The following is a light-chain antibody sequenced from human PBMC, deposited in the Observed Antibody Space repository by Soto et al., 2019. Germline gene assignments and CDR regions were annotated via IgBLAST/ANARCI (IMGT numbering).Light chain of an antibody. CDR3: QQYGSSPPIT. J-gene: IGKJ5*01. CDR2: GAS. V-gene: IGKV3-20*01. Sequence: EIVLTQSPATLSLSPWERATLPCRASQSVTDNYLAWYQQKPGQAPRLFISGASSRTSGIPDRFSGSGSGTDFTLTISRLEPEDFAVYYCQQYGSSPPITFGQGTRLEIK. CDR1: QSVTDNY.